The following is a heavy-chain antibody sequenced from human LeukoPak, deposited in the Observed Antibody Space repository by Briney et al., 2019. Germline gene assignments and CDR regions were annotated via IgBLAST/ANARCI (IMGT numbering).Heavy chain of an antibody. J-gene: IGHJ2*01. CDR3: AREPIYWYFDL. CDR1: GFTLGEYA. Sequence: GGSLRLSCTASGFTLGEYAMSWVRQAPGKGLEWVANIKQDGSEKYYVDSVKGRFTISRDNAKNSLYLQMNSLRAEDTAVYYCAREPIYWYFDLWGRGTLVTVSS. CDR2: IKQDGSEK. V-gene: IGHV3-7*01.